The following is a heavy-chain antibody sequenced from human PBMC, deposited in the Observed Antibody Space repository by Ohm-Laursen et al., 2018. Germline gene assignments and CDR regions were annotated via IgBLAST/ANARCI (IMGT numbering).Heavy chain of an antibody. Sequence: GSLRLSCAASGFTFSSFSMAWVRQAPGKGLAWVSSVTPNGGNTYYADSVKGRFTISRDNSKNTLYLQMNSLRAEDAAVYYCARGKQGNYDFWGQGTLVTVSS. J-gene: IGHJ4*02. V-gene: IGHV3-23*01. CDR3: ARGKQGNYDF. CDR2: VTPNGGNT. CDR1: GFTFSSFS.